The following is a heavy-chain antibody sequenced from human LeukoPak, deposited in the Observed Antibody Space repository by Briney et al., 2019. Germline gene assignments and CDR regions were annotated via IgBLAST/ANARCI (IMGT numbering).Heavy chain of an antibody. CDR1: GHTFTSYG. J-gene: IGHJ6*03. D-gene: IGHD2-2*01. CDR3: ARVRATYCSSTSCALYYYYYMDV. V-gene: IGHV1-18*01. CDR2: ISAYNGNT. Sequence: ASVKVSCKASGHTFTSYGISWVRQAPGQGLEWMGWISAYNGNTNYAQKLQGRVTMTTDTSTSTAYMELRSLRSDDTAVYYCARVRATYCSSTSCALYYYYYMDVWGKGTTVTVSS.